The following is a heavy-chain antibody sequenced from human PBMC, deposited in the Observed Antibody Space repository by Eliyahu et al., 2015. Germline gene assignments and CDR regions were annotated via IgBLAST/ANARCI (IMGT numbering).Heavy chain of an antibody. D-gene: IGHD2-15*01. V-gene: IGHV3-21*01. CDR2: ITSSGNYI. J-gene: IGHJ4*02. Sequence: EVQLVESGGGLVKPGGSLRLSCAASGXXFSTYXMNWVRQAPGKGLEWVSAITSSGNYIYYADSVKGRFAISRDNSKNSLFLQMNSLRAEDTAVYYCARDEFSAGSSFSDYWGQGTRVTVSS. CDR3: ARDEFSAGSSFSDY. CDR1: GXXFSTYX.